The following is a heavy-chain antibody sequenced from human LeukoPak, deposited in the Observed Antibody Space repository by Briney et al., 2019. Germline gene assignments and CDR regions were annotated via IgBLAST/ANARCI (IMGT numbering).Heavy chain of an antibody. CDR3: ARETPRRGETRDGYR. CDR1: GYTFTSYY. V-gene: IGHV1-46*01. Sequence: GASVKVSCKASGYTFTSYYMHWVRQAPGQGLEWMGIINPSGGSTSYAQKFQGRVTMTRDTSTSTVYMELSSLRSEDTAVYYCARETPRRGETRDGYRWGQGTVVTVSS. CDR2: INPSGGST. J-gene: IGHJ4*02. D-gene: IGHD5-24*01.